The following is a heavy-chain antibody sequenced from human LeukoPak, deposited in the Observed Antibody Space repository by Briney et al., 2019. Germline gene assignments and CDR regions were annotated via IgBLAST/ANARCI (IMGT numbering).Heavy chain of an antibody. Sequence: GGSLRLSCAASGFTFSSYWMSWVRQAPGKGLEWVANIKQDGSEKYYVDSVKGRFTMSRDNDKNSLFLQMTSLRAEDTAVYYCARVGGRYSPLGYWGQGTLVNVSS. CDR2: IKQDGSEK. D-gene: IGHD3-16*02. V-gene: IGHV3-7*01. CDR1: GFTFSSYW. CDR3: ARVGGRYSPLGY. J-gene: IGHJ4*02.